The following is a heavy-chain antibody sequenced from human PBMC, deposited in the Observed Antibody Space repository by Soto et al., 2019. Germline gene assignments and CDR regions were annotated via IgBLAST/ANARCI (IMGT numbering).Heavy chain of an antibody. Sequence: QVQLQQSGPGLVKPSQTLSLTCAISGDSVSSNSAAWNWIRQSPSRGLEWLGRTYYRSKWYNDYAVSVKSRTTIHPDTSKYQCSLQLNSVTPEDTAVYSCASVQTGYSSGLSWFPPWPQATLVTVSS. CDR1: GDSVSSNSAA. CDR2: TYYRSKWYN. D-gene: IGHD6-19*01. V-gene: IGHV6-1*01. CDR3: ASVQTGYSSGLSWFPP. J-gene: IGHJ5*02.